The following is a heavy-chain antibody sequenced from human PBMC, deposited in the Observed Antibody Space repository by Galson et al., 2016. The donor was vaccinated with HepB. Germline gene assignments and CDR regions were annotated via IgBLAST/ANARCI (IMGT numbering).Heavy chain of an antibody. CDR1: GFTFSNNE. J-gene: IGHJ3*01. D-gene: IGHD3-22*01. Sequence: SLRLSCAASGFTFSNNEMNWVRQAPGKGLEWVSYISTSGNTIYYAASVKGRFAISSDNAENSLYLQMNSLRAEDTAVYYCAREFLFSSGYYDVFDLWGQGTMVTVSP. V-gene: IGHV3-48*03. CDR2: ISTSGNTI. CDR3: AREFLFSSGYYDVFDL.